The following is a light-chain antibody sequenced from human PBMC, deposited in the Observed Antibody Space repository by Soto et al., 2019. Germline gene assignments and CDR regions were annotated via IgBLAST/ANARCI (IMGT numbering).Light chain of an antibody. CDR1: QSVSSNY. V-gene: IGKV3-20*01. Sequence: EIVLTQSPATLSLSPGERATLSCRASQSVSSNYFSWYQQHPGHAPRLLIHSACNRATCIAERCSGSASATVFTITSSSLAQDFAVEYYWQYYIWPYTFGQGTLLE. J-gene: IGKJ2*01. CDR2: SAC. CDR3: WQYYIWPYT.